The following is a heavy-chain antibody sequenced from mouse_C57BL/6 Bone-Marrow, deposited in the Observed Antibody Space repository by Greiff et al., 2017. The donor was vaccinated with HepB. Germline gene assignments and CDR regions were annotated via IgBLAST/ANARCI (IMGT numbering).Heavy chain of an antibody. J-gene: IGHJ4*01. D-gene: IGHD1-1*01. CDR3: ARDYYGSSRYYAMDY. V-gene: IGHV5-17*01. CDR2: ISSGSSTI. Sequence: EVQLVESGGGLVKPGGSLKLSCAASGFTFSDYGMHWVRQAPEKGLEWVAYISSGSSTIYYADTVKGRFTISRDNAKNTLFLQMTSLRSEDTAMYYCARDYYGSSRYYAMDYWGQGTSVTVSS. CDR1: GFTFSDYG.